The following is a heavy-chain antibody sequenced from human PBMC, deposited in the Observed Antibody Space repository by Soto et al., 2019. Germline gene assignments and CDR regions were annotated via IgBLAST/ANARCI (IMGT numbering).Heavy chain of an antibody. CDR3: ARGADYYDSRENWFAP. CDR1: GFTFSTYG. J-gene: IGHJ5*02. Sequence: GGSLRLSCAASGFTFSTYGMHWVRQAPGKGLEWVAVIWYDGSNQYYADSVKGRFTISRDNSKSTLFLQMNSLRAEDTAVYYCARGADYYDSRENWFAPWGQGTLVTVSS. CDR2: IWYDGSNQ. V-gene: IGHV3-33*01. D-gene: IGHD3-22*01.